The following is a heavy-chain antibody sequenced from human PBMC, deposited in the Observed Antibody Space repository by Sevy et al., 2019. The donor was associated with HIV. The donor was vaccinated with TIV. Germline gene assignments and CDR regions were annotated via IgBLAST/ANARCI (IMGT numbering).Heavy chain of an antibody. CDR2: LNQDGSEK. CDR1: GFTFSAYW. V-gene: IGHV3-7*01. Sequence: GGSLRLSCAASGFTFSAYWMAWVRQAPGKGLEWVANLNQDGSEKYPVDSVKGRFTISRDNAKNSLYLQMNSVRVEDTGIYYRAIDAWRSLVTWGRGTMVTVSS. D-gene: IGHD6-6*01. J-gene: IGHJ3*01. CDR3: AIDAWRSLVT.